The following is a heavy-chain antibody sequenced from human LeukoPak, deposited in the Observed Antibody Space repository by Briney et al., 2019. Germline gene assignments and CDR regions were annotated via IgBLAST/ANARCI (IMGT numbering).Heavy chain of an antibody. D-gene: IGHD3-10*01. V-gene: IGHV1-2*02. CDR3: ARDPLAVYYYGSGSYLYGMDV. CDR1: GYTFTSYY. Sequence: ASVKVSCKASGYTFTSYYMHWVRRAPGQGLEWMGWINPNSGGTNYAQKFQGRVTMTRDTSISTAYMELSRLRSDDTAVYYCARDPLAVYYYGSGSYLYGMDVWGQGTTVTVSS. J-gene: IGHJ6*02. CDR2: INPNSGGT.